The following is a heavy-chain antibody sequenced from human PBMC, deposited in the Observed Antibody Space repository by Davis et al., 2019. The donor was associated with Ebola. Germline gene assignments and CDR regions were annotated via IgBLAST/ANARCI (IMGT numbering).Heavy chain of an antibody. CDR1: GGTFSSYA. J-gene: IGHJ6*02. CDR2: IIPIFGTA. Sequence: AASVKVSCKASGGTFSSYAISWVRQAPGQGLEWMGGIIPIFGTANYAQKLQGRVTITADKSTSTAYMELSSLRSEDTAVYYCARSTGIAVAGTPVGGMDVWGQGTTVTVSS. CDR3: ARSTGIAVAGTPVGGMDV. V-gene: IGHV1-69*06. D-gene: IGHD6-19*01.